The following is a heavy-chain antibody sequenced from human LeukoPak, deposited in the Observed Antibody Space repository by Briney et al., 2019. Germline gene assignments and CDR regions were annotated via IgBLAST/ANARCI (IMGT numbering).Heavy chain of an antibody. Sequence: GGSLRLSCAASGFTFSSYSMNWVRQAPRKGLEWVSSISSSSSYIYYADSVKGRFTISRDNAKNSLYLQMNSLRAEDTAVYYCARGLSDFWSGYFDYWGQGTLVTVSS. D-gene: IGHD3-3*01. CDR3: ARGLSDFWSGYFDY. CDR2: ISSSSSYI. V-gene: IGHV3-21*01. CDR1: GFTFSSYS. J-gene: IGHJ4*02.